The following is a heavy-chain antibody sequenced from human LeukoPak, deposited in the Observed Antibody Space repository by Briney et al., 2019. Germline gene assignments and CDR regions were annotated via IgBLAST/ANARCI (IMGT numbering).Heavy chain of an antibody. CDR2: TSAYNGNT. V-gene: IGHV1-18*04. D-gene: IGHD2-2*01. Sequence: GASVKVSCKASGYTFTSYGISWVRQAPGQGLEWMGWTSAYNGNTNYAQKLQGRVTMTTDTSTSTAYMELRSLRSDDTAVYYCARDSTTLGYCSSTSCMNWFDPWGQGTLVTVSS. CDR1: GYTFTSYG. CDR3: ARDSTTLGYCSSTSCMNWFDP. J-gene: IGHJ5*02.